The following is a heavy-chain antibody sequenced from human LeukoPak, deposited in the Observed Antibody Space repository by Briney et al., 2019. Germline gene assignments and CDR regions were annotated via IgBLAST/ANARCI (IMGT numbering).Heavy chain of an antibody. CDR3: ASQQLGIDYFAY. CDR1: GFTFSSYW. V-gene: IGHV3-74*01. Sequence: PGGSLRLSCAASGFTFSSYWMHWVRQAPGKGLVWVSRINSDGSSTSYADSVKGRFTISRDNAKNTLYLQMNGLRAEDTAVYYCASQQLGIDYFAYWGQGTLVTVSS. CDR2: INSDGSST. J-gene: IGHJ4*02. D-gene: IGHD7-27*01.